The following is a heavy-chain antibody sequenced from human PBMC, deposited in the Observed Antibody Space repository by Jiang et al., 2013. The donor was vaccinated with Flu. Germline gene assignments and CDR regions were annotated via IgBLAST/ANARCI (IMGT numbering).Heavy chain of an antibody. V-gene: IGHV4-39*01. D-gene: IGHD1/OR15-1a*01. J-gene: IGHJ4*02. CDR3: ARHLRSDWNTIDH. Sequence: LLKPSETLSLTCTVSGGSISSSYYFWGWIRQPPGKGLEWIGSIYYIGSTYYNPSLKSRVTISVDTSRNQFSLKLTSLTAADTAVFFCARHLRSDWNTIDHWGQGT. CDR1: GGSISSSYYF. CDR2: IYYIGST.